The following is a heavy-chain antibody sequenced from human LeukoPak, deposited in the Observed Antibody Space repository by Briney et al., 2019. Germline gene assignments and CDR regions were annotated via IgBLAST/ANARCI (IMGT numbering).Heavy chain of an antibody. CDR1: GGSISSYY. Sequence: SETLSLTCTVSGGSISSYYWSWIRQPPGKGLEWIAYISDIGSINYNPSLKSRVTISLETSKNQFPLKLSSVTAADTAVYYCAGHHPRNTVDFWGQGTLVTVSS. CDR3: AGHHPRNTVDF. D-gene: IGHD2/OR15-2a*01. CDR2: ISDIGSI. J-gene: IGHJ4*02. V-gene: IGHV4-59*08.